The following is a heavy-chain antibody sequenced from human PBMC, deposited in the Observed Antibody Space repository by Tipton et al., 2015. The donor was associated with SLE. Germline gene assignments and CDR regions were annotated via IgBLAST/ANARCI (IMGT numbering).Heavy chain of an antibody. J-gene: IGHJ6*02. Sequence: TLSLTCSVSGDSISSSYWIWIRQPPGKGLEWLGYIYHGGSTNYNPSLKSRVTMSVDTSKKQVSLKVTSVTAADTAVYYCARGKVTWRGAIIGVDVWGQGTTVTVSS. V-gene: IGHV4-59*08. D-gene: IGHD2-21*02. CDR2: IYHGGST. CDR1: GDSISSSY. CDR3: ARGKVTWRGAIIGVDV.